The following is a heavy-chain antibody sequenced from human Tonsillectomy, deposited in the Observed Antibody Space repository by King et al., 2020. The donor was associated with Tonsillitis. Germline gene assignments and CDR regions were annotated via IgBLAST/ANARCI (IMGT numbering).Heavy chain of an antibody. V-gene: IGHV3-30*18. CDR2: ISYDGSNK. CDR1: GFTFSSYG. J-gene: IGHJ4*02. D-gene: IGHD4-23*01. Sequence: VQLVESGGGVVQPGRSLRLSCAASGFTFSSYGMHWVRQAPGKGLEWVADISYDGSNKYYADSVKGRFTISRDNSKNTLYLQMNSLRAEDTAVYYCAKDSFGYGGNTDYWGQGTLVTVSS. CDR3: AKDSFGYGGNTDY.